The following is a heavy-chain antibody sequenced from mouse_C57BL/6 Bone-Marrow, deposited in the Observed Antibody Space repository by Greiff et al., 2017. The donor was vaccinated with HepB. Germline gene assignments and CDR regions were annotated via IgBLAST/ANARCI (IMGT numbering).Heavy chain of an antibody. Sequence: QVQLQQSGPELVKPGASVKISCKASGYAFSSSWMNWVKQRPGKGLEWIGRIYPGDGDTNYNGKFKGKATLTADKSSSTAYMQLSSLTSEDSAVYFCANYYYDVYFDVWGTGTTVTVSS. CDR2: IYPGDGDT. CDR1: GYAFSSSW. J-gene: IGHJ1*03. CDR3: ANYYYDVYFDV. D-gene: IGHD2-4*01. V-gene: IGHV1-82*01.